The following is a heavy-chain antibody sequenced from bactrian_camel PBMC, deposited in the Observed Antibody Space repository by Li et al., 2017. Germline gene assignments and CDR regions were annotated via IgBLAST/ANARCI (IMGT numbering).Heavy chain of an antibody. Sequence: HVQLVESGGGSVKAGGSLRLSCAASGFDVSTNCVGWVRQAPGKGLEWVSSIYTGDGESYYVDSVKGRFTISVDNAKNALYLQLNSLKTEDTAMYYCGLGSMGPHMGARGQGTQVTVS. J-gene: IGHJ4*01. D-gene: IGHD3*01. CDR1: GFDVSTNC. V-gene: IGHV3S6*01. CDR3: GLGSMGPHMGA. CDR2: IYTGDGES.